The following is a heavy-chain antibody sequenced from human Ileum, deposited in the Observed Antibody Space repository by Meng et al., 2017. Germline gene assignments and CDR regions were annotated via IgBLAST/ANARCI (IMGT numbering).Heavy chain of an antibody. CDR3: ARGIIGGVDY. Sequence: ASVKVSCKASGYTFTTLHINWLRQATGQGPEWMGWMSPESGETAYAQKFQGRVTMTSDTSISTAYMELSSLTSEDSAVYYCARGIIGGVDYWGQGTLVTVSS. CDR2: MSPESGET. V-gene: IGHV1-8*01. J-gene: IGHJ4*02. CDR1: GYTFTTLH. D-gene: IGHD2-21*01.